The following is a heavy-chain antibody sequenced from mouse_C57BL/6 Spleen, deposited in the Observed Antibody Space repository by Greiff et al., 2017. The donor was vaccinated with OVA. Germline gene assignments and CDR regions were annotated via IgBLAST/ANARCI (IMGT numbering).Heavy chain of an antibody. V-gene: IGHV1-47*01. J-gene: IGHJ4*01. CDR3: ARGGYYGDYYAMDY. CDR1: GYTFTTYP. Sequence: QVQLKESGAELVKPGASVKMSCKASGYTFTTYPIEWMKQNHGKSLEWIGNFHPYNDDTKYNEKFKGKATLTVEKSSSTVYLELSRLTSDDSAVYYCARGGYYGDYYAMDYWGQGTSVTVSS. CDR2: FHPYNDDT. D-gene: IGHD1-1*01.